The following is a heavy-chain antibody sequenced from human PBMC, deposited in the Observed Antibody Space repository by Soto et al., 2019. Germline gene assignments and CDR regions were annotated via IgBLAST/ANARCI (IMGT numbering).Heavy chain of an antibody. CDR1: GGSFSGYY. CDR2: IYYSGST. V-gene: IGHV4-34*01. D-gene: IGHD2-2*01. Sequence: SETLSLTCAVYGGSFSGYYWSWIRQPPGKGLEWIGSIYYSGSTYYNPSLKSRVTISVDTSKNQFSLKLSSVTAADTAVYYCARPHPEFVVVPAAMSAFDIWGQGTMVTVSS. J-gene: IGHJ3*02. CDR3: ARPHPEFVVVPAAMSAFDI.